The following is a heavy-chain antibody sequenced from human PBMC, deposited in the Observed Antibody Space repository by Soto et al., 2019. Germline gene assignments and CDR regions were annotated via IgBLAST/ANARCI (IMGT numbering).Heavy chain of an antibody. V-gene: IGHV4-4*02. J-gene: IGHJ6*02. CDR1: GDSMTGNDW. CDR3: ARKTILFGSSSSLKAAMDV. CDR2: IYDDGTT. Sequence: QVQLQESGPGLVKPSGTLSLSCVVSGDSMTGNDWWNWVRQPPGQGLEWIGEIYDDGTTRYNPSLKTRVTLSIDRSKSVFSLKVTSVTAADAAVYFCARKTILFGSSSSLKAAMDVWGPGTTVAVAS. D-gene: IGHD6-6*01.